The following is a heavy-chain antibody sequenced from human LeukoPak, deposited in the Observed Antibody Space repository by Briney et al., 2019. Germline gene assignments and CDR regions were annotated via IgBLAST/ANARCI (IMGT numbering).Heavy chain of an antibody. D-gene: IGHD6-19*01. J-gene: IGHJ5*02. Sequence: GGSLRLSCAASGFTFSSYAMSWVRQAPGKGLEWVSAISGSGGSTYYADSVKGRFTISRDNSKNTLYLQMNSLRAEDTAVYYCAKDQSSGWYFLPRWFDPWGQGTLVTVSS. CDR1: GFTFSSYA. CDR3: AKDQSSGWYFLPRWFDP. CDR2: ISGSGGST. V-gene: IGHV3-23*01.